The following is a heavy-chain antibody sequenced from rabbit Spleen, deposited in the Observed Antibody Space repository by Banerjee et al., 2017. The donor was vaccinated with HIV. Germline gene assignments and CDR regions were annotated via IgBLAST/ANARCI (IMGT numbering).Heavy chain of an antibody. CDR2: IDSGSSGFT. CDR1: GVSFSSSSY. J-gene: IGHJ6*01. Sequence: QSLEESGGDLVKPGASLTLTCTASGVSFSSSSYMCWVRQAPGKGLVWIACIDSGSSGFTYFATWAKGRFTCSKTSSTTVTLQMTRLTAADTATYFCARDTSSSFSSYGMDLWGPGTLVTVS. D-gene: IGHD1-1*01. V-gene: IGHV1S40*01. CDR3: ARDTSSSFSSYGMDL.